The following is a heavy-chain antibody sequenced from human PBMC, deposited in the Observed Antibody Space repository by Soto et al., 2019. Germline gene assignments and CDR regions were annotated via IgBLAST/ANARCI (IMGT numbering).Heavy chain of an antibody. CDR2: ISSSSSYT. V-gene: IGHV3-11*06. J-gene: IGHJ6*02. D-gene: IGHD3-10*01. CDR3: ARDFEVRGVINRYYYYYGMDV. CDR1: GFTFSDYY. Sequence: QVQLVESGGGLVKPGGSLRLSCAASGFTFSDYYMSWIRQAPGKGLEWASYISSSSSYTNYADSVKGRFTISRDNAKNSLYLQMNSLRAEDTAVYYCARDFEVRGVINRYYYYYGMDVWGQGTTVTVSS.